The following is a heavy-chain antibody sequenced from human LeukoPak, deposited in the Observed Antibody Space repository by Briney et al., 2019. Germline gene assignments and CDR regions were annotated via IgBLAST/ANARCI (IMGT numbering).Heavy chain of an antibody. J-gene: IGHJ3*02. V-gene: IGHV1-69*04. D-gene: IGHD2-21*01. CDR1: GGTFTSYA. CDR3: ARAGLPAAFDI. CDR2: IIPMLGIA. Sequence: ASVKVSCKASGGTFTSYAISWVRQAPGQGLEWMGRIIPMLGIANYAQKFQGRVTITSDKSTSTAYMELSSLRSEDTAVYYCARAGLPAAFDIWGQGTMVTVSS.